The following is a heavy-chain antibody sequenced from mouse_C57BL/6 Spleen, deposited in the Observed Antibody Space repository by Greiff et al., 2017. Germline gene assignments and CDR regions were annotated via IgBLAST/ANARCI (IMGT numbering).Heavy chain of an antibody. CDR1: GFTFSSYA. D-gene: IGHD1-1*01. CDR2: ISSGGDYI. CDR3: TREGGSSYNAMDY. V-gene: IGHV5-9-1*02. Sequence: EVKVVESGEGLVKPGGSLKLSCAASGFTFSSYAMSWVRQTPEKRLEWVAYISSGGDYIYYADTVKGRFTISRDNARNTLYLQMSSLKSEDTAMYYCTREGGSSYNAMDYWGQGTSVTVSS. J-gene: IGHJ4*01.